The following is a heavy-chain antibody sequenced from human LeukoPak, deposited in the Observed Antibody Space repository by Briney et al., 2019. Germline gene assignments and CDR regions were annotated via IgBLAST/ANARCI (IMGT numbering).Heavy chain of an antibody. V-gene: IGHV3-33*01. CDR3: ASPLFSSGWYWFDY. CDR2: IWYDGSNN. CDR1: GFTFSSYG. D-gene: IGHD6-19*01. Sequence: GGSLRLSCAASGFTFSSYGMHWVRQAPGKGLEWVAVIWYDGSNNYYADSVKGRFTISRDNSKNTLYLQMNSLRAEDTAVYYCASPLFSSGWYWFDYWGQGTLVTVSS. J-gene: IGHJ4*02.